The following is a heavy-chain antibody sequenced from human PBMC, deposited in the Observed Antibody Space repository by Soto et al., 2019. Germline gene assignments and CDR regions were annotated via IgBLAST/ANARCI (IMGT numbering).Heavy chain of an antibody. CDR2: INHSGST. V-gene: IGHV4-34*01. CDR1: GGNFSGYD. J-gene: IGHJ4*02. Sequence: SEPMPLTSAVYGGNFSGYDWRRIRQPQGKGLEWIGEINHSGSTNYNPSLKSLVTISVDTSKNQFSLKLSSVTAADTAVYYCGRGSIAAVGFDFWGEGTLVSGSS. D-gene: IGHD6-13*01. CDR3: GRGSIAAVGFDF.